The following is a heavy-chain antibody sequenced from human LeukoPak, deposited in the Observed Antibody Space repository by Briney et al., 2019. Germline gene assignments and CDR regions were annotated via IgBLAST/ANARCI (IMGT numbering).Heavy chain of an antibody. J-gene: IGHJ4*02. Sequence: KPSETLSLTGTVSGASISSGGYYRRWIRQPPGKGLEWIGTMYYTGTTYYNPSLKSRVTMSVGTSKDQFSLNLSSVTATDTAVYYCARLDYCWSGSYADWGQGTLVTVSS. CDR1: GASISSGGYY. V-gene: IGHV4-39*01. D-gene: IGHD3-3*01. CDR3: ARLDYCWSGSYAD. CDR2: MYYTGTT.